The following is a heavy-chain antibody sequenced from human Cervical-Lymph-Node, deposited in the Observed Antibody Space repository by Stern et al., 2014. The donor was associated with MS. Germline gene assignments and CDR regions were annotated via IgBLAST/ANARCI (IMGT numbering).Heavy chain of an antibody. CDR1: GFTFGDYA. V-gene: IGHV3-49*05. D-gene: IGHD4-17*01. CDR3: TMTTVTEYYYYGMDV. CDR2: IMSKAYGGTT. J-gene: IGHJ6*02. Sequence: EVQLEESGGGLKKPGRSLRLSCKASGFTFGDYAISWLRQAPGHGLEWIGFIMSKAYGGTTEYAASGKGRLTISRDDSKSIAYLQMNSLKTEDTAVYYCTMTTVTEYYYYGMDVWGQGTTVTVSS.